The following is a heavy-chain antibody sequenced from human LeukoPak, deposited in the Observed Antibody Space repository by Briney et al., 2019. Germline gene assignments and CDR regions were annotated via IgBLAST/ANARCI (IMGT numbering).Heavy chain of an antibody. CDR3: ARSEEVVVAATSLDY. CDR1: GGSISSYY. Sequence: SETLSLTCTVSGGSISSYYWSWIRQPPGKGLEWIGYIYYSGSTNYNPSLKSRVTISVDTSKNQFSLKLSSVTAADTAVYYCARSEEVVVAATSLDYWGQGTLVTVSS. CDR2: IYYSGST. V-gene: IGHV4-59*12. J-gene: IGHJ4*02. D-gene: IGHD2-15*01.